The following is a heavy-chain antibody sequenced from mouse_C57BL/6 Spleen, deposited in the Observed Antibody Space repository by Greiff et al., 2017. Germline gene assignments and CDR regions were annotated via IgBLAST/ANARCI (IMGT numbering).Heavy chain of an antibody. CDR2: IDPSDSYT. CDR3: ARSGGYYEDY. J-gene: IGHJ2*01. CDR1: GYTFTSYW. V-gene: IGHV1-69*01. D-gene: IGHD2-3*01. Sequence: VQLQQPGAELVMPGASVKLSCKASGYTFTSYWMHWVKQRPGQGLEWIGEIDPSDSYTNYTQKFKGKSTLTVDKSSSTAYMQLSSLTSEDSAVYDCARSGGYYEDYWGQGTTLTVSS.